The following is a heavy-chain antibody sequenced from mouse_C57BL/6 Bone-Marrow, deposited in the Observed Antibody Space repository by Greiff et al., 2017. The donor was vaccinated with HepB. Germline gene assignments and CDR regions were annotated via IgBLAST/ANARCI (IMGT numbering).Heavy chain of an antibody. J-gene: IGHJ1*03. CDR3: TRSAEPITTVPHWYFDV. D-gene: IGHD1-1*01. CDR2: IYPGNSDT. V-gene: IGHV1-5*01. Sequence: EVKVEESGTVLARPGASVKMSCKTSGYTFTSYWMHWVKQRPGQGLEWIGAIYPGNSDTSYNQKFKGKAKLTAVTSASTAYMELSSLTNEDSAVYYGTRSAEPITTVPHWYFDVWGTGTTVTVSS. CDR1: GYTFTSYW.